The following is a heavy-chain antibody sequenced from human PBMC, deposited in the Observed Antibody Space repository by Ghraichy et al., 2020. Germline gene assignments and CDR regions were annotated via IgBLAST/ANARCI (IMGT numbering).Heavy chain of an antibody. CDR1: GFTVSSNY. CDR2: IYSGGST. J-gene: IGHJ6*02. D-gene: IGHD3-10*01. V-gene: IGHV3-53*01. CDR3: ARCITMYGMDV. Sequence: LSLTCAASGFTVSSNYMSWVCQAPGKGLEWVSVIYSGGSTYYADSVKGRFTISRDNSKNTLYLQMNSLRAEDTAVYYCARCITMYGMDVWGQGTTVTVSS.